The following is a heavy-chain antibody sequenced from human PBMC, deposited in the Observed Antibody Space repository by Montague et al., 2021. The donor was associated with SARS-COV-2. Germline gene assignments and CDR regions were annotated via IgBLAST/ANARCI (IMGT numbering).Heavy chain of an antibody. V-gene: IGHV4-39*01. CDR2: IYYTGDT. CDR1: GGSINSIHY. CDR3: ARRKERGTYWNFDN. Sequence: SETLSLTCNVSGGSINSIHYWGWIRQPPGKGLEWIGTIYYTGDTYYNPSLRSRVTITVDTSSDQLSPRVTSVTAADTAVYYCARRKERGTYWNFDNWGQGTLVTVSS. D-gene: IGHD1-1*01. J-gene: IGHJ4*02.